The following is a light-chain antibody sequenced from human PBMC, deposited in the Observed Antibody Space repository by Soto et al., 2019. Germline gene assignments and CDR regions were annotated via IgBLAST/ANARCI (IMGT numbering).Light chain of an antibody. CDR1: TGAVTSGLY. Sequence: QAVVTQEPSLTVSPRGTVTLTCGSSTGAVTSGLYPYWFQQKPGQAPRTLIYDTSNKHSWTPARFSGSLLGGKAALTLSGAQPEDEAEYYCLLSYSGAGVVFGGGTKLTVL. J-gene: IGLJ2*01. CDR2: DTS. V-gene: IGLV7-46*01. CDR3: LLSYSGAGVV.